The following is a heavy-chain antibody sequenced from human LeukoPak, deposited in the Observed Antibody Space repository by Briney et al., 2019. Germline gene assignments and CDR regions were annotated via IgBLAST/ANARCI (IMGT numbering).Heavy chain of an antibody. D-gene: IGHD6-13*01. Sequence: ASVKVSCKASGYTSTSYGISWVRQAPGQGLEWMGWISAYNGNTNYAQKLQGRVTMTTDTSTSTAYMELRSLRSDDTAVYYCARDVAAPPDYYYYYMDVWGKGTTVTVSS. CDR1: GYTSTSYG. J-gene: IGHJ6*03. CDR3: ARDVAAPPDYYYYYMDV. V-gene: IGHV1-18*01. CDR2: ISAYNGNT.